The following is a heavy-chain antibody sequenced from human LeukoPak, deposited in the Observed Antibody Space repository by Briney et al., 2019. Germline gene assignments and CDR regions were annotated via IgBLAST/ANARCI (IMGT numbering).Heavy chain of an antibody. Sequence: PGGSLRLSCAASGFTVSRNYMSWVRQAPGKGLEWVSVLYSGGSTYYADSVKGRFTISRDNAKNTLYLQMNSLRVEDTAVYYCARQVGVDDAFDIWGQGTKVTVSS. D-gene: IGHD1-26*01. CDR1: GFTVSRNY. J-gene: IGHJ3*02. CDR3: ARQVGVDDAFDI. CDR2: LYSGGST. V-gene: IGHV3-66*04.